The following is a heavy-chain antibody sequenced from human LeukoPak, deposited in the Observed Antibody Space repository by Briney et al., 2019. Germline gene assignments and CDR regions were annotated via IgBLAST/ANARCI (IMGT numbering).Heavy chain of an antibody. J-gene: IGHJ4*02. CDR3: ARHEEMATITN. CDR1: GYSFTSYW. CDR2: IYPGDSDT. Sequence: GESLKTFRKGPGYSFTSYWIGWVRPIPGKGLEWMGIIYPGDSDTRYSPSFQGQVTISADKSISTAYLQWSSLKASDTAMYYCARHEEMATITNWGQGTLVTVSS. V-gene: IGHV5-51*01. D-gene: IGHD5-24*01.